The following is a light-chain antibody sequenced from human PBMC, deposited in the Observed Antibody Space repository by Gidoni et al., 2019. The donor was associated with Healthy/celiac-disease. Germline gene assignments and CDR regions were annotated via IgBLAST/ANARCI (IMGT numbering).Light chain of an antibody. CDR2: GAS. CDR1: QSVSSSY. CDR3: QQYGSSPQT. J-gene: IGKJ1*01. Sequence: EIVLTPSPGTLSLSPGERATLSCRASQSVSSSYLAWYQQKPGQAPRLLIYGASSRATGIPDRFSCSGSGTDFTLTISRLEPEDFAVYYCQQYGSSPQTFGQGTKVEIK. V-gene: IGKV3-20*01.